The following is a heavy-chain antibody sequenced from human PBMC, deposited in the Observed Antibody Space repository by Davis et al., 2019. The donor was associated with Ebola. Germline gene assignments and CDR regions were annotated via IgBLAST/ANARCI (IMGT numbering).Heavy chain of an antibody. CDR2: ISVSGGAT. CDR3: AKDLTSYYGSGDFFDY. Sequence: PGGSLRLSCAASGFLFSSYAMSWVRQAPGRGLEWVSSISVSGGATFYADSVKGRIVMSRDNSNDTLYLRMNNLRAEDTAIYYCAKDLTSYYGSGDFFDYWGQGTLVTVSS. J-gene: IGHJ4*02. V-gene: IGHV3-23*01. CDR1: GFLFSSYA. D-gene: IGHD3-10*01.